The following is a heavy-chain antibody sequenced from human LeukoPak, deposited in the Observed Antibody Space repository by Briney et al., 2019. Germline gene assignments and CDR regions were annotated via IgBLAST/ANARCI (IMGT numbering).Heavy chain of an antibody. D-gene: IGHD4-17*01. J-gene: IGHJ4*02. Sequence: ASVTVSCKASGYTFTSYGISWVRQAPGQGLEWMGWISAYNGNTNYAQKFQGRVTVTTDTSTSSAYMELRSLSSDDTAVYYCARTNGDYLGEYYFDYWGQGTLVTVSS. V-gene: IGHV1-18*01. CDR3: ARTNGDYLGEYYFDY. CDR1: GYTFTSYG. CDR2: ISAYNGNT.